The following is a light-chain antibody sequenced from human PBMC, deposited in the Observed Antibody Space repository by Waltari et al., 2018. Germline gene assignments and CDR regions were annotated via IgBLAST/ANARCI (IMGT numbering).Light chain of an antibody. CDR3: YSVSANSWV. Sequence: SYELTQPSSVSLSPGQTANIPCSGNVLAKKYGRGRQQKPGQAPMLLIYRDNARPSGIPERLSGSSSGTTVTLTISGAHVEEEADYYCYSVSANSWVFGGGTRLTVL. CDR2: RDN. CDR1: VLAKKY. V-gene: IGLV3-27*01. J-gene: IGLJ3*02.